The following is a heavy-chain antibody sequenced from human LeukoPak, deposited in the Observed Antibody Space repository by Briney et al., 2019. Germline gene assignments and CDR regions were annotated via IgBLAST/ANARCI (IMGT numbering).Heavy chain of an antibody. J-gene: IGHJ6*03. CDR1: GYTFTSYG. CDR2: ISAYNGNT. V-gene: IGHV1-18*01. CDR3: ARAPADTTISGVARDLYYYYMDV. Sequence: ASVKVSCKASGYTFTSYGISWVRQAPGQGLEWMGWISAYNGNTNYAQKLQGRVTMTTDTSTSTAYMELRSLRAEDTAVYYCARAPADTTISGVARDLYYYYMDVWGKGTTVTVSS. D-gene: IGHD3-3*01.